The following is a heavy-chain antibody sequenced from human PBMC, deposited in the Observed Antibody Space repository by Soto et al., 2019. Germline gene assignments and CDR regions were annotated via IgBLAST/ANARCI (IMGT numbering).Heavy chain of an antibody. D-gene: IGHD4-17*01. V-gene: IGHV2-5*02. CDR2: IYWDDDK. Sequence: QITLKESGPSLVKPTQTLTLTCTFSGFSLSTSGVGVGWIRQPPGKALEWLALIYWDDDKPYSPSLKSRLTIAKDTSKNQVVLTMTNMDPVDTATYYCAHSSGDYVHFDYWGQGTLVTVSS. J-gene: IGHJ4*02. CDR1: GFSLSTSGVG. CDR3: AHSSGDYVHFDY.